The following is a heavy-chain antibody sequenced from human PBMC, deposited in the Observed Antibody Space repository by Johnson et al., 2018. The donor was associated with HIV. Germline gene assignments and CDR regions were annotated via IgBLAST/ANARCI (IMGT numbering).Heavy chain of an antibody. CDR1: GFTFSSYD. CDR3: AKDRHSSHYSPDYGFDI. J-gene: IGHJ3*02. D-gene: IGHD3-22*01. V-gene: IGHV3-43*02. Sequence: QLVESGGGLVQPGGSLRLSCAASGFTFSSYDMYWVRQAPGKGLEWVSLISWDGGSTYYADSVKGRFAISRDNTKNSLYLQMNSLRIEDTALYYCAKDRHSSHYSPDYGFDIWGQGTMVTVSS. CDR2: ISWDGGST.